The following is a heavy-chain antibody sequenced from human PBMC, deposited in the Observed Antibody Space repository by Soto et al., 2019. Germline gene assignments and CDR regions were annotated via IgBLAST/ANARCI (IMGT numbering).Heavy chain of an antibody. D-gene: IGHD4-17*01. CDR2: ISYDGSNK. Sequence: ESGGGVVQPGRSLRLSCAASGFTFSSYAMHWVRQAPGKGLEWVAVISYDGSNKYYADSVKGRFTISRDNSKNTLYLQMNSLRAEDTAVYYCARDAQGGDYAGFDPWGQGTLVTVSS. J-gene: IGHJ5*02. CDR1: GFTFSSYA. CDR3: ARDAQGGDYAGFDP. V-gene: IGHV3-30-3*01.